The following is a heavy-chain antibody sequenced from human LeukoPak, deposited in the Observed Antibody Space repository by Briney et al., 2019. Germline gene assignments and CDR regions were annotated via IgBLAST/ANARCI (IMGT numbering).Heavy chain of an antibody. J-gene: IGHJ5*02. Sequence: GGSLRLSCAASGFPLSTYWMHWVRHAPGQGLVWVSRINTNYADSVKGRFTISRDDAKNTLYLQMNSLRAEDTAMYYYARITMVRGRAPWGQGTLVTVSS. CDR3: ARITMVRGRAP. CDR2: INT. V-gene: IGHV3-74*01. CDR1: GFPLSTYW. D-gene: IGHD3-10*01.